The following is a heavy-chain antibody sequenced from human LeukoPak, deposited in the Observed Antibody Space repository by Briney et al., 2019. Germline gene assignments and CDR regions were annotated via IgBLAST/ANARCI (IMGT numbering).Heavy chain of an antibody. CDR2: IRYDGSNK. D-gene: IGHD5-24*01. Sequence: GGSLRLSCVASGFTFSSYGMHWVRQAPGKGLEWVAFIRYDGSNKYYADSVKGRFTISRDNSKNTLYLQMNSLRAEDTAVYYCAKGGNYNSYYYYMDVWGKGTTVTVSS. CDR1: GFTFSSYG. CDR3: AKGGNYNSYYYYMDV. V-gene: IGHV3-30*02. J-gene: IGHJ6*03.